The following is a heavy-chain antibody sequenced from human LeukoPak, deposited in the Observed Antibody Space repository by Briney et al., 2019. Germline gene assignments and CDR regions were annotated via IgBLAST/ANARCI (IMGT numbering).Heavy chain of an antibody. CDR1: GFTFSSYG. CDR2: XXXXXXNK. J-gene: IGHJ4*02. CDR3: AREPHSYYDFWSGFTNRGAYFDY. V-gene: IGHV3-33*01. D-gene: IGHD3-3*01. Sequence: PGRSLRLSCAASGFTFSSYGMHWVRQAPGKGLEXXXXXXXXXXNKYYADSVKGRFTISRDNSKNTLYLQMNSLRAEDTAVYYCAREPHSYYDFWSGFTNRGAYFDYWGQGTLVTVSS.